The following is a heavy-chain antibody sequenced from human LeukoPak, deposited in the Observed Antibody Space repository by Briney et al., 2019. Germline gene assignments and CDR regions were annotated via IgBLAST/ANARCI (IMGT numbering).Heavy chain of an antibody. Sequence: PGGSLRLSRAASGFTFSSYAMSWVRQAPWKGLEWVSAISGSGGSTYYADSVKGRFTISRDNSKNTLYLQMNSLRAEDTAVYYCAKDRHYYGSGSTNWFDPWGQGTLVTVSS. CDR2: ISGSGGST. J-gene: IGHJ5*02. CDR3: AKDRHYYGSGSTNWFDP. CDR1: GFTFSSYA. V-gene: IGHV3-23*01. D-gene: IGHD3-10*01.